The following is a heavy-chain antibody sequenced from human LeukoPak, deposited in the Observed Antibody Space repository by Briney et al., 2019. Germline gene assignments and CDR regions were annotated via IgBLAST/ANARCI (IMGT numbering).Heavy chain of an antibody. CDR1: GLTFSSYW. CDR3: ATGQQLGY. Sequence: GGSLRLSCVASGLTFSSYWMSWVRQAPGRGLEWVANIKQDGSEKYYVDSVKGRFTISRDNAKKSLYLQMNSLRAEDTAVYYCATGQQLGYWGQGTLVTVSS. V-gene: IGHV3-7*01. CDR2: IKQDGSEK. D-gene: IGHD6-13*01. J-gene: IGHJ4*02.